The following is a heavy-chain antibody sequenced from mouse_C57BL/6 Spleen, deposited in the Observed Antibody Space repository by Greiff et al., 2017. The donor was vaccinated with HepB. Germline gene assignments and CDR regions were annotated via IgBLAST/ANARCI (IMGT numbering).Heavy chain of an antibody. CDR1: GYTFTSYW. CDR3: ARGCGSSYVQYFDV. V-gene: IGHV1-52*01. D-gene: IGHD1-1*01. Sequence: VQLQQSGAELVRPGSSVKLSCKASGYTFTSYWMHWVKQRPIQGLEWIGNIDPSDSETHYNQKFKDKATLTVDKSSSTAYMQLSSLTSEDSAVYYWARGCGSSYVQYFDVWGTGTTVTVSS. J-gene: IGHJ1*03. CDR2: IDPSDSET.